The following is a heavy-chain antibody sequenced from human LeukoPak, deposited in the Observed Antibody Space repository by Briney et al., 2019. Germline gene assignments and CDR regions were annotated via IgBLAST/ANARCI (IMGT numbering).Heavy chain of an antibody. CDR1: GGSISSGSYY. CDR3: ARGGPSYYYDSSGYPDNWFDP. J-gene: IGHJ5*02. D-gene: IGHD3-22*01. V-gene: IGHV4-61*02. Sequence: PPETLSLTCTVSGGSISSGSYYWSWIRQPAGKGLEWIGRIYTSGSTNYNPSLKSRVTISVDTSKNQFSLKLSSVTAADTAVYYCARGGPSYYYDSSGYPDNWFDPWGQGTLVTVSS. CDR2: IYTSGST.